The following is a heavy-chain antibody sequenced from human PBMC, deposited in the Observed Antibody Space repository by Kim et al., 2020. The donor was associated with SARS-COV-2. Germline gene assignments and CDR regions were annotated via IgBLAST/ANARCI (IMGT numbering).Heavy chain of an antibody. Sequence: GGSLRLSCAASGFTFSSYGMHWVRQAPGKGLEWVAVIWYDGSNKYYADSVKGRFTISRDNSKNTLYLQMNSLRAEDTAVYYCAKDHGRNYYDSSGSDYWCQGTLVTVSS. CDR3: AKDHGRNYYDSSGSDY. D-gene: IGHD3-22*01. CDR2: IWYDGSNK. J-gene: IGHJ4*02. V-gene: IGHV3-33*06. CDR1: GFTFSSYG.